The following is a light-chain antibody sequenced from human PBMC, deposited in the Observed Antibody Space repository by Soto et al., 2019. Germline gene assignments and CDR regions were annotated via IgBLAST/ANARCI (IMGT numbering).Light chain of an antibody. V-gene: IGKV1-39*01. Sequence: DIEMTQSPSSLSASVGDRATITCRTSQSITSYLNWYQQKPGKAPKLLIYGASSLQSGVPSRFSGSGSGTDFTLTISSLQPEDFATYYCQQSYSTPFTFGPGTKVDIK. CDR2: GAS. J-gene: IGKJ3*01. CDR1: QSITSY. CDR3: QQSYSTPFT.